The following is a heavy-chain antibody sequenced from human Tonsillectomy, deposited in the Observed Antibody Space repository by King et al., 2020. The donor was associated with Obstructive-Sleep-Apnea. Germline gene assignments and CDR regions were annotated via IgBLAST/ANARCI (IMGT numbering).Heavy chain of an antibody. CDR2: ISWNSGSI. V-gene: IGHV3-9*01. Sequence: VQLVESGGGLVQPGRSLRLSCTASGFTFGDYAMQWVRQTPGKGLEWVSGISWNSGSIGYADSVKGRFIISRDNAKNSLYLQMNSLRAEDTALYYCAKGGHWLVRGWGQGTLVTVSS. J-gene: IGHJ4*02. CDR3: AKGGHWLVRG. D-gene: IGHD6-19*01. CDR1: GFTFGDYA.